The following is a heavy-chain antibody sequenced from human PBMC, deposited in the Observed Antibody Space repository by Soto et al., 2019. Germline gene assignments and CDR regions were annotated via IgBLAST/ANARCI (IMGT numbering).Heavy chain of an antibody. Sequence: QVQLVQSGAEVKKPGASVKVSCKASGYTFTGYYIHWLRQAPGQGPEWMGWMNPSSGATNFAQKFQGWVTMTRDTSISTAFMDLSRLKSDDTAVYYCARGAYSSEYYFDYWGQGTLVPVSS. J-gene: IGHJ4*02. CDR3: ARGAYSSEYYFDY. V-gene: IGHV1-2*04. CDR1: GYTFTGYY. D-gene: IGHD3-22*01. CDR2: MNPSSGAT.